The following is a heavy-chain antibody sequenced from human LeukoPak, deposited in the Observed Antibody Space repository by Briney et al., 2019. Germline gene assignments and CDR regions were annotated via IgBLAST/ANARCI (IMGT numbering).Heavy chain of an antibody. V-gene: IGHV3-21*01. Sequence: PGGSLRLSCAASGFTFSSYSMNWVRQAPGKGLEWVSSISSSSSYIYYADSVKGRFTISRDNAKNSLYLQMNSPRAEDTAVYYCARDQGSYLDYWGQGTLVTVSS. J-gene: IGHJ4*02. CDR2: ISSSSSYI. CDR3: ARDQGSYLDY. CDR1: GFTFSSYS.